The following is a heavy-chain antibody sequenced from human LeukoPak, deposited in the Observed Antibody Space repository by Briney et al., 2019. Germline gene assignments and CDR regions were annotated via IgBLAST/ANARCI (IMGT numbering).Heavy chain of an antibody. V-gene: IGHV5-51*01. CDR2: IYPADSDT. Sequence: GESLKISCKGSGYSFTSYWIGWVRQMPGKGLEWMGIIYPADSDTRYSPSFQGQVTISADKSISTAYLQWNSLKASDTAIYYCARRRGYSNTWYVDYWGQGTLVTVSS. CDR3: ARRRGYSNTWYVDY. J-gene: IGHJ4*02. CDR1: GYSFTSYW. D-gene: IGHD5-12*01.